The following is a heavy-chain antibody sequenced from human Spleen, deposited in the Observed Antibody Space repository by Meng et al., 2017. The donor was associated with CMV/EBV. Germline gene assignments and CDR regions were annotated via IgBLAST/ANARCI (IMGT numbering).Heavy chain of an antibody. Sequence: ASVKVSCKASGYTFTAHFIHWVRQAPGQGLEWMGWVSPNSGGTKYAQKFQGRVTMTRDTSITTAYLELSRLRSDDTAVYYCARVVPPPNPHYYGMDVWGQGTTVTVSS. D-gene: IGHD2-8*01. CDR1: GYTFTAHF. V-gene: IGHV1-2*02. J-gene: IGHJ6*02. CDR2: VSPNSGGT. CDR3: ARVVPPPNPHYYGMDV.